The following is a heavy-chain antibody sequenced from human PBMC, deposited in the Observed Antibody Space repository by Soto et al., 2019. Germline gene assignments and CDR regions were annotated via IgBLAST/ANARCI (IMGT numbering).Heavy chain of an antibody. V-gene: IGHV4-30-2*01. Sequence: QLQLQESGSGLVKPSQTLSLTCAVSGGSISSGGYSWSWIRQPPGKGLEWIGYIYHSGSTYYNPSLKSRDNTSVDRSKNQSPLKLSSVTAADTAVYYCARGQVVAAQHWGQGTLVTVSS. J-gene: IGHJ4*02. CDR3: ARGQVVAAQH. CDR2: IYHSGST. CDR1: GGSISSGGYS. D-gene: IGHD2-15*01.